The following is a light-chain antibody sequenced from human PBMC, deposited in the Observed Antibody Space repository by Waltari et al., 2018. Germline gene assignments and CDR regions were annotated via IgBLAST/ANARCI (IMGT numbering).Light chain of an antibody. CDR1: SSDVGGYNY. V-gene: IGLV2-14*01. Sequence: QSALTQPASVSGSPGQSITISCTGTSSDVGGYNYVSWYQQHPGKAPNPMIDDVSKRPSGVSKRFAGSKAGNTASLTISGLQAEDEADYYCSSYTSSSTKVFGGGTKLTVL. CDR2: DVS. CDR3: SSYTSSSTKV. J-gene: IGLJ2*01.